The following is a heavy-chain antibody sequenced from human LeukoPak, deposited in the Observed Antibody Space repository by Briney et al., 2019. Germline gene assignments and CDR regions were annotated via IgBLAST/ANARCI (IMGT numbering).Heavy chain of an antibody. CDR1: GGSISSSSYY. CDR3: ARPRPGYSSGWSNWFDP. V-gene: IGHV4-39*01. J-gene: IGHJ5*02. CDR2: IYYSGST. Sequence: SETLSLTCTVSGGSISSSSYYWGWIRQPPGKGLEWIGSIYYSGSTYYNPSLKSRVTISVDTSKNQFSLKLSSVTAADTAVYYCARPRPGYSSGWSNWFDPWGQGTLVTVSS. D-gene: IGHD6-19*01.